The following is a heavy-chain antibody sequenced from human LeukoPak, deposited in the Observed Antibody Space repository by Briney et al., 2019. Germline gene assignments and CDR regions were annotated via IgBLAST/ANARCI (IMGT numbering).Heavy chain of an antibody. J-gene: IGHJ6*02. Sequence: GASVKVSCKASGYTFTGYYMHWVRQAPGQGLEWMGWINPNSGGTNYAQKFQGRVTMTRDTSISTAYMELSRLRSDDTAVYYCAREATTVGYYYYGMDVWGQGTTITVSS. D-gene: IGHD4-23*01. CDR1: GYTFTGYY. CDR3: AREATTVGYYYYGMDV. V-gene: IGHV1-2*02. CDR2: INPNSGGT.